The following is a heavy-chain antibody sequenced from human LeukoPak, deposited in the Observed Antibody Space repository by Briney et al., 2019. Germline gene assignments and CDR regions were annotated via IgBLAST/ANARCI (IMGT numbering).Heavy chain of an antibody. CDR2: ISSSGSTI. D-gene: IGHD2-15*01. CDR3: AGDSRRERYCSGGSCPLDY. V-gene: IGHV3-11*04. J-gene: IGHJ4*02. Sequence: SGGSLRLSRAASGFTFRNYNMSWIRQVPGKGLGWVSYISSSGSTIYYAESVKGRFTISRDNAKNSLYLQMNSLRAEDTAVYYCAGDSRRERYCSGGSCPLDYWGQGTLVTVSS. CDR1: GFTFRNYN.